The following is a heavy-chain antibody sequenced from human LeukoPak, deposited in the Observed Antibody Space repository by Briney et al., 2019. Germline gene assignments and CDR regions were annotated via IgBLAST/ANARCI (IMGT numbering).Heavy chain of an antibody. D-gene: IGHD6-13*01. CDR1: GGTFSSYA. V-gene: IGHV1-69*13. Sequence: SVKVSCKASGGTFSSYAISWVRQAPGQGLEWMGGIIPIFGTANYAQKFQGRVTITADESTSTAYMELSSLRSEDTAVYYCARLEVVAAAGDWYFDLWGRGTLVTVSS. CDR3: ARLEVVAAAGDWYFDL. J-gene: IGHJ2*01. CDR2: IIPIFGTA.